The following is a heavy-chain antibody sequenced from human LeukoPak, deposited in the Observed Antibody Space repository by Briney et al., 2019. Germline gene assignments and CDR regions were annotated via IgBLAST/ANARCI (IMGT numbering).Heavy chain of an antibody. D-gene: IGHD3-22*01. CDR1: GGSISSYY. CDR2: IYYSAST. Sequence: SETLSLTCTVSGGSISSYYWSWIRQPPGKGLEWIGYIYYSASTNYNPSLKSRVTISVDTSKNQFSLKLSSVTAADTAVYYCARGGDSSGYYYPLFDYWGQGTLVTVS. J-gene: IGHJ4*02. V-gene: IGHV4-59*01. CDR3: ARGGDSSGYYYPLFDY.